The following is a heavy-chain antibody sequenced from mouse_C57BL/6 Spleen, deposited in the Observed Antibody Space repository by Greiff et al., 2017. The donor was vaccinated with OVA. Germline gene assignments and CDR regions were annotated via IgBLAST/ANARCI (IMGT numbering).Heavy chain of an antibody. V-gene: IGHV1-64*01. J-gene: IGHJ2*01. Sequence: QVQLQQPGAELVKPGASVKLSCKASGYTFTSYWMHWVKQRPGQGLEWIGMIHPNSGSTNYNEKFKSKATLTVDKSSSTAYMQLSSLTSEDSAVYYCARKKTAQATRGFDYWGQGTTLTVSS. CDR2: IHPNSGST. CDR1: GYTFTSYW. D-gene: IGHD3-2*02. CDR3: ARKKTAQATRGFDY.